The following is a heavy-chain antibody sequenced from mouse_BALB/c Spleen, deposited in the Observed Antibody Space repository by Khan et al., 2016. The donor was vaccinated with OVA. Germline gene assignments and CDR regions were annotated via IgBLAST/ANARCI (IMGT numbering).Heavy chain of an antibody. CDR2: IDPANGNT. CDR3: ARPFYYYDALDY. D-gene: IGHD1-1*01. J-gene: IGHJ4*01. Sequence: VQLQQSGVEPVKPGASVKLSCTASGFNIKDTYIHWIKQRPEQGLEWIGRIDPANGNTQYDPKFQDKATMTADTSSNTAYLRLSSLASEDTAVYYCARPFYYYDALDYWGQGTSVTVSS. CDR1: GFNIKDTY. V-gene: IGHV14-3*02.